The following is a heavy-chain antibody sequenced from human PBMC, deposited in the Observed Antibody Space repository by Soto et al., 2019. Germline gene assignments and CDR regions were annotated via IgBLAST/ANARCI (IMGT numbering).Heavy chain of an antibody. CDR2: ISGSGGST. J-gene: IGHJ6*02. CDR3: AKGAFDCSSTSCYKFRSSLAGYYYYYGMDV. CDR1: GFTFSSYA. D-gene: IGHD2-2*02. V-gene: IGHV3-23*01. Sequence: LRLSCAASGFTFSSYAMSWVRQAPGKGLEWVSAISGSGGSTYYADSVKGRFTISRDNSKNTLCLQMNSLRAEDTAVYYCAKGAFDCSSTSCYKFRSSLAGYYYYYGMDVWGPGTTVPVYS.